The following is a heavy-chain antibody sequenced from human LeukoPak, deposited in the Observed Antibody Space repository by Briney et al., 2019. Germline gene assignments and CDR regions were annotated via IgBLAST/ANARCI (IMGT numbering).Heavy chain of an antibody. Sequence: SVKVSCKASGGTFSSYAISWVRQAPGQGLEWMGGIIPIFGSTNYAQKFQGRVTITAGKSTSTAYMELSSLRSEDTAVYYCARSGYCSGGSCPGFYYYYMDVWGKGTTVTVSS. CDR3: ARSGYCSGGSCPGFYYYYMDV. J-gene: IGHJ6*03. CDR2: IIPIFGST. CDR1: GGTFSSYA. D-gene: IGHD2-15*01. V-gene: IGHV1-69*06.